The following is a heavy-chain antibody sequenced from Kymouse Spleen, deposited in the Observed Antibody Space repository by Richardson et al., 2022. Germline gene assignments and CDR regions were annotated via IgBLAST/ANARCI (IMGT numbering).Heavy chain of an antibody. CDR1: GFTFSSYG. CDR3: AKDFYSSSSGYYGMDV. D-gene: IGHD6-6*01. Sequence: QVQLVESGGGVVQPGRSLRLSCAASGFTFSSYGMHWVRQAPGKGLEWVAVISYDGSNKYYADSVKGRFTISRDNSKNTLYLQMNSLRAEDTAVYYCAKDFYSSSSGYYGMDVWGQGTTVTVSS. J-gene: IGHJ6*02. V-gene: IGHV3-30*18. CDR2: ISYDGSNK.